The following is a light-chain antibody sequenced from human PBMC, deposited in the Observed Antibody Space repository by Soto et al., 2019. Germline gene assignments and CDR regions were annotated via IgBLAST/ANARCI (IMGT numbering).Light chain of an antibody. CDR2: GAS. Sequence: DIQMTQSPSSLSASVGDRVTITCRTSQTLNNYLNWDRQKPGKVPEVLIYGASSLQRGVSSRFTGSASRTYFTLTISSRQPEDFATYYCQQVYDFPHTFGQGTKVEV. V-gene: IGKV1-39*01. CDR1: QTLNNY. J-gene: IGKJ2*01. CDR3: QQVYDFPHT.